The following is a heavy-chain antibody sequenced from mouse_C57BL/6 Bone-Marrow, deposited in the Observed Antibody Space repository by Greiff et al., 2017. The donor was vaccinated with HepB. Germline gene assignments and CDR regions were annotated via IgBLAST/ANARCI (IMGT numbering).Heavy chain of an antibody. D-gene: IGHD2-1*01. J-gene: IGHJ2*01. Sequence: VQLQESGPGLVQPSQSLSITCTVSGFSLTSYGVHWVRQSPGKGLEWLGVIWSGGSTDYNAAFISRLSISKDNSKSQVFFKMNSLQADDTAIYYCARNRGYYGNWDFDYWGQGTTLTVSS. CDR3: ARNRGYYGNWDFDY. CDR2: IWSGGST. CDR1: GFSLTSYG. V-gene: IGHV2-2*01.